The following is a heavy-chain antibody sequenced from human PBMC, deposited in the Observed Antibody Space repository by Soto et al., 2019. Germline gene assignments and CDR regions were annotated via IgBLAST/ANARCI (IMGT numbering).Heavy chain of an antibody. V-gene: IGHV1-2*04. J-gene: IGHJ3*02. CDR2: INPNSGGT. CDR3: ARGETLLYCSSTSCLNDAFDI. Sequence: ASVKVSCKASGYTFTGYYMHWVRQAPGQGLEWMGWINPNSGGTNYAQKFQGWVTMTRDTSISTAYMELSRLRSDDTAVYYCARGETLLYCSSTSCLNDAFDIWGEGTMVTVSS. D-gene: IGHD2-2*01. CDR1: GYTFTGYY.